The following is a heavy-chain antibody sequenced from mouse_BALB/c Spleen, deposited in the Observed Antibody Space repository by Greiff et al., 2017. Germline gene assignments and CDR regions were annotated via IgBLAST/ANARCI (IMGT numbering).Heavy chain of an antibody. CDR1: GYTFTSYW. J-gene: IGHJ3*01. D-gene: IGHD2-14*01. CDR3: TRYDRSWFAY. CDR2: IDPSDSYT. Sequence: QVQLQQSGAELVKPGASVKMSCKASGYTFTSYWMHWVKQRPGQGLEWIGTIDPSDSYTSYNQKFKGKATLTVDTSSSTAYMQLSSLTSEDSAVYYCTRYDRSWFAYWGQGTLVTVSA. V-gene: IGHV1S127*01.